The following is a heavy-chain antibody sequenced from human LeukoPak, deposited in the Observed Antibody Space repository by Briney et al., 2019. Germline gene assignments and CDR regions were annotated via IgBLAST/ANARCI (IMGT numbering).Heavy chain of an antibody. CDR3: ARDSDYYDSSGYSGDAFDI. Sequence: ASVKVSCKASGYTFTSYGISWVRRAPGQGREWMGWISAYNGNTNYAQKLQGRVTMTTDTSTSTAYMELRSLRSDDTAVYYCARDSDYYDSSGYSGDAFDIWGQGTMLTVSS. V-gene: IGHV1-18*01. D-gene: IGHD3-22*01. J-gene: IGHJ3*02. CDR1: GYTFTSYG. CDR2: ISAYNGNT.